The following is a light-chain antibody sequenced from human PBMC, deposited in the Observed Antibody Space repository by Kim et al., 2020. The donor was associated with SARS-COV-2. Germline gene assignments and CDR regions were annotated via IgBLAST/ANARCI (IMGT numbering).Light chain of an antibody. Sequence: EIVMTQSPATLSVSPGERATLSCRASQSVSSNLAWYQQKPGQAPRLLNYGASTRATGIPARFSGSGSGTEFTLTISSLQSEDFAVYYCQQYNNWPPLTFGGGTKLEI. CDR3: QQYNNWPPLT. CDR2: GAS. V-gene: IGKV3-15*01. J-gene: IGKJ4*01. CDR1: QSVSSN.